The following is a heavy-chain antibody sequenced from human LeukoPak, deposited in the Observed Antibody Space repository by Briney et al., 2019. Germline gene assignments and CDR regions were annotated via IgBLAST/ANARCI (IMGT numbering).Heavy chain of an antibody. CDR3: ASHRDLHPPGDY. CDR2: IYPGGSDT. J-gene: IGHJ4*02. CDR1: GSSLTSYW. Sequence: AASLKISYKGSGSSLTSYWIGWGRPLPGKGLGWRGIIYPGGSDTNYSPSLQSQVTISADKSITPAYLQWSSLKASDTAMYYCASHRDLHPPGDYWGQGTLVTVSS. V-gene: IGHV5-51*01.